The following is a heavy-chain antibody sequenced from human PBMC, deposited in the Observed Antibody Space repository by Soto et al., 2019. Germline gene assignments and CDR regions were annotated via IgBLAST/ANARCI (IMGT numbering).Heavy chain of an antibody. J-gene: IGHJ6*02. D-gene: IGHD2-21*01. CDR3: ARKPPSAIQGWAFGMDV. Sequence: ELQLVETGGGLIQTGGSLRLSCAASGFSISSNYIAWVRQPPGKGLEWVSTTFSGGNTEYAASVKGRCSISRDNYKNTLYLQMDSLRVEDTAGYYCARKPPSAIQGWAFGMDVWGQGTTVSVSS. CDR2: TFSGGNT. V-gene: IGHV3-53*02. CDR1: GFSISSNY.